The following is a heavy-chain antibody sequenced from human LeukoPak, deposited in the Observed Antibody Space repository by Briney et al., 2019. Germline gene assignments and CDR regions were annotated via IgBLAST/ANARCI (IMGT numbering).Heavy chain of an antibody. CDR3: ARRAYSGYEYYFDY. V-gene: IGHV4-34*01. CDR1: GGSFSGYY. D-gene: IGHD5-12*01. Sequence: KPSETLSLTCAVYGGSFSGYYWSWIRQPPGKGLEWIGEINHSGSTNYNPSLKSRVTISVDTSKNQFSLKLSSVTAADTAVYYCARRAYSGYEYYFDYWGQGTLVTVSS. J-gene: IGHJ4*02. CDR2: INHSGST.